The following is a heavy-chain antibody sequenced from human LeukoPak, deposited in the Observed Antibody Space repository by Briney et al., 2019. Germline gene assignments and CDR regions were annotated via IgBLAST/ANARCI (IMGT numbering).Heavy chain of an antibody. D-gene: IGHD6-19*01. CDR2: IYYSGST. J-gene: IGHJ5*02. CDR1: GGSISSSSYY. Sequence: SETLSLTCTVSGGSISSSSYYWGWIRQPRGKGREWIGSIYYSGSTYYNPSLNSRVTISVDTSKNQCSLKLSSVTAADTAVYYCARQWLVSHWFDPWGQGTLVTVSS. V-gene: IGHV4-39*01. CDR3: ARQWLVSHWFDP.